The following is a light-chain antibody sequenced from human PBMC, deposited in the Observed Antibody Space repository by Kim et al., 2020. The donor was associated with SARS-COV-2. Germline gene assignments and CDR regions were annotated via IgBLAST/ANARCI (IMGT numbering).Light chain of an antibody. J-gene: IGKJ4*01. Sequence: EIVMTQSQATLSVYPGERATLSCRASQGVSSNLAWYQQKPGQAPRLLIYGASTRATGIPGRFSGSGSGTEFTLTISSLQSEDFAVYYCQQYSHWPLTFGGGTKLEI. V-gene: IGKV3-15*01. CDR1: QGVSSN. CDR2: GAS. CDR3: QQYSHWPLT.